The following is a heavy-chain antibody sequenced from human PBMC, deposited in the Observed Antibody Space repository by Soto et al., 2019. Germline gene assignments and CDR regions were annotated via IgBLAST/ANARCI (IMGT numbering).Heavy chain of an antibody. D-gene: IGHD3-10*01. J-gene: IGHJ5*02. CDR1: GYTFTSYY. CDR2: INPSGGST. V-gene: IGHV1-46*01. Sequence: ASVKVSCKASGYTFTSYYMHWVRQAPGQGLEWMGIINPSGGSTSYAQKFQGRVTMTRDTSTSTVYMELSSLRSEDTAVYYCARDSSPIWYYYGSEGSNWFDPWGQGTLVTVSS. CDR3: ARDSSPIWYYYGSEGSNWFDP.